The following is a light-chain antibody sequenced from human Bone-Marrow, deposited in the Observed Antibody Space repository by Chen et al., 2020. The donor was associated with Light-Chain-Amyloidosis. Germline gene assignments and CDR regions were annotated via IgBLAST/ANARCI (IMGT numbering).Light chain of an antibody. CDR3: QSADSSGTYEVI. V-gene: IGLV3-25*03. J-gene: IGLJ2*01. Sequence: LPQPSVAPGPPGKTASNSGAGDDLPTKYAYWYQQKPGQAPVLVIHRDTERPSGISERFSGSSSGTTATLTISGVQAEDEADYHCQSADSSGTYEVIFGGGTKLTVL. CDR2: RDT. CDR1: DLPTKY.